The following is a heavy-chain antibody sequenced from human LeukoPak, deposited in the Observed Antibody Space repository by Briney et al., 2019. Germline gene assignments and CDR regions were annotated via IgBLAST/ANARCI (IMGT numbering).Heavy chain of an antibody. CDR2: IRSKANSYAT. D-gene: IGHD1-1*01. CDR1: GFTFSGSA. J-gene: IGHJ4*02. V-gene: IGHV3-73*01. Sequence: GGSPRLSCAASGFTFSGSAMPWVRQASGKGLEWVGRIRSKANSYATAYAASVKGRFTISRDDSKNTAYLQMNSLRAEDTAVYYCARGETTGGTLDYWGQGTLVTVSS. CDR3: ARGETTGGTLDY.